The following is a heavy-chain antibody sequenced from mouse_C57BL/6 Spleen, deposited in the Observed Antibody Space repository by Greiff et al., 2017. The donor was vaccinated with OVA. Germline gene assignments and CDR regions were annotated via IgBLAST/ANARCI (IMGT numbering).Heavy chain of an antibody. V-gene: IGHV8-12*01. CDR1: GFSLSTSGMG. D-gene: IGHD1-1*01. Sequence: QVTLKVSGPGILQSSQTLSLTCSFSGFSLSTSGMGVSWIRQPSGKGLEWLAHIYWDDDKRYNPSLKSRLTISKDTSRNQVFLKITSVDTADTATYYCARRVIYYYGSSYGSNAMDYWGQGTSVTVSS. CDR3: ARRVIYYYGSSYGSNAMDY. J-gene: IGHJ4*01. CDR2: IYWDDDK.